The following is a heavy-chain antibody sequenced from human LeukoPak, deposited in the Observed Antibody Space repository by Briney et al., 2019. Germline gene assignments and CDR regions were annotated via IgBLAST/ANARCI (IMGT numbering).Heavy chain of an antibody. CDR1: VFTFSDFA. J-gene: IGHJ3*02. Sequence: PGGALRLSCAASVFTFSDFAMSLVRQAPGKGLEWVSTICGTGGDTYYADSVKGRVTISRDNSKNTLYLQMNTLRADDTAVYYCAKDEIPRNKVYDAFDIWGQGTKVTVSS. CDR3: AKDEIPRNKVYDAFDI. CDR2: ICGTGGDT. D-gene: IGHD1/OR15-1a*01. V-gene: IGHV3-23*01.